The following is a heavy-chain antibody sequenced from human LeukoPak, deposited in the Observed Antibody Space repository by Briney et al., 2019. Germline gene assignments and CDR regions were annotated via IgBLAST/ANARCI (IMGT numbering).Heavy chain of an antibody. CDR3: ARVTANHASWLDP. CDR2: INPRSGGT. V-gene: IGHV1-2*02. CDR1: GYTFIDYY. D-gene: IGHD1-14*01. J-gene: IGHJ5*02. Sequence: ASVKVSCKASGYTFIDYYIHWVRQAPGQGLEWMGWINPRSGGTNYAQNFQGGVTMTRDTSLSTAYMELNRLTFDDTAVYYCARVTANHASWLDPWGQGTLVTVSS.